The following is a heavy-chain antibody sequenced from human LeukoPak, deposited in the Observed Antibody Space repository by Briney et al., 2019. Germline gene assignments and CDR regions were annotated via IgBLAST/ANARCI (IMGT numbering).Heavy chain of an antibody. CDR3: AREKRKGIAVAGTGRYDY. J-gene: IGHJ4*02. V-gene: IGHV3-66*01. D-gene: IGHD6-19*01. Sequence: PGGSLRLSCAASGFTVSSNYMSWVRQAPGNGLEWVSVIYSGGSTYYADSVKGRFTISRDNSKNTLYLQMNSLRAEDTAVYYCAREKRKGIAVAGTGRYDYWGQGTLVTVSS. CDR1: GFTVSSNY. CDR2: IYSGGST.